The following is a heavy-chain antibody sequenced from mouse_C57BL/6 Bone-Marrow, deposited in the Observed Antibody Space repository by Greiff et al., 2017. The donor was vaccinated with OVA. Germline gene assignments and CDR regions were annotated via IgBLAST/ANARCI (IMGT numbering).Heavy chain of an antibody. Sequence: EVQLQESGPGLVKPSQSLSLTCSVTGYSITSGYYWNWIRQFPGNKLEWMGYISYDGSNNYNPSLKNRISITRDTSKNQFFLKLNSVTTEDTATYYGARGKGQLRHFDYWGQGTTLTVSS. J-gene: IGHJ2*01. CDR1: GYSITSGYY. CDR2: ISYDGSN. CDR3: ARGKGQLRHFDY. D-gene: IGHD3-2*02. V-gene: IGHV3-6*01.